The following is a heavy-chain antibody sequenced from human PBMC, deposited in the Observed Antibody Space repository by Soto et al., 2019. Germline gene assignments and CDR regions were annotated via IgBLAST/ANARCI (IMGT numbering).Heavy chain of an antibody. CDR2: IWYDGSNK. CDR3: ARGGSSSWYLPYDY. V-gene: IGHV3-33*01. D-gene: IGHD6-13*01. CDR1: GFTFSSYG. J-gene: IGHJ4*02. Sequence: QVQLVESGGGVVQPGRSLRLSCAASGFTFSSYGMHWVRQAPGKGLEWVAVIWYDGSNKYYADSVKGRFTISRDNSKNRLYLQMNSLRAEDTAAYYCARGGSSSWYLPYDYWGQGTLVTVSS.